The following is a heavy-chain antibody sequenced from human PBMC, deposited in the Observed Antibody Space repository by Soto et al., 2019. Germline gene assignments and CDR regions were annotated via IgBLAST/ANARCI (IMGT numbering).Heavy chain of an antibody. J-gene: IGHJ5*02. D-gene: IGHD3-16*01. Sequence: EVQLLESGGTLVQPGESLRLSCEVSGFSFSSFAMNWVRQAPGEGLEWVSSIRGTATSYADSVKGRFTISRDNSKNTVDPQMNHLRGEGTAGYYCAKCAVFVTTLGGWCNWFDPWGQGTLVIVSS. CDR3: AKCAVFVTTLGGWCNWFDP. V-gene: IGHV3-23*01. CDR2: IRGTAT. CDR1: GFSFSSFA.